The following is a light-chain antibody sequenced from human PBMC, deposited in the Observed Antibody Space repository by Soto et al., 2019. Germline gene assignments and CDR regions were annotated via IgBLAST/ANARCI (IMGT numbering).Light chain of an antibody. V-gene: IGKV3-11*01. Sequence: EVVLSQYIATLSLSPGARATLPCRASQSVGSFLAWYQQKPGQAPRLLIYDTSIRATGIPARFSGSGSGTDFTLTISSLEPEDFAVYYCQQRNSWPPTFTSGQAIGPEIK. J-gene: IGKJ5*01. CDR3: QQRNSWPPTFT. CDR2: DTS. CDR1: QSVGSF.